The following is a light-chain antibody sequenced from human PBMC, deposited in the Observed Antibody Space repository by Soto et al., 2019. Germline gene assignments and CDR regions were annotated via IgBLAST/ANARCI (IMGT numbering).Light chain of an antibody. J-gene: IGKJ1*01. V-gene: IGKV1-39*01. CDR1: QSINAY. CDR2: AAS. Sequence: DIQMTQSPSSLSASVGDRVTMSCRASQSINAYLNWYQQKPGKVPKLLIYAASGLQTGVPSRFSGSGSATDFTLTITSLQPEDFATYYCQQSYRYPPTFGRGTKLEVK. CDR3: QQSYRYPPT.